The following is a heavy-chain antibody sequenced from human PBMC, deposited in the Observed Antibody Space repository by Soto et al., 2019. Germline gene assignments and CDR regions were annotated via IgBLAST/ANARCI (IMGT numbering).Heavy chain of an antibody. CDR2: IYYSGST. J-gene: IGHJ4*02. D-gene: IGHD5-18*01. CDR1: GGSFSGYY. CDR3: ARDPGYSADY. V-gene: IGHV4-30-4*01. Sequence: SETLSLTCAVYGGSFSGYYWSWIRQPPGKGLEWIGYIYYSGSTYYNPSLKSRVTISVDTSKNQFSLKLSSVTAADTAVYYCARDPGYSADYWGQGTLVTVS.